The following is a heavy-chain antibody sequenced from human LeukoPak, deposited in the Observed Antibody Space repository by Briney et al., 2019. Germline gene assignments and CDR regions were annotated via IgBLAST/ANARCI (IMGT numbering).Heavy chain of an antibody. J-gene: IGHJ3*02. CDR3: ARVGSTWSSAFDI. V-gene: IGHV4-59*01. Sequence: SETLCLTCTVSGGSISTYYWSWIRQPPGKGLEWIGYIYYSGSTNYNPSLKSRVTISIDKSKNQFSLKVSSVTAADTAVYYCARVGSTWSSAFDIWGQGTMVTVSS. D-gene: IGHD6-13*01. CDR1: GGSISTYY. CDR2: IYYSGST.